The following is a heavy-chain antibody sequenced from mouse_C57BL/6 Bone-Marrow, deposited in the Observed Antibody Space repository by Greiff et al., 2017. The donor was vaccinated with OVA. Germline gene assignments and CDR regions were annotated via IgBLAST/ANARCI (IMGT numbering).Heavy chain of an antibody. CDR2: IDPENGDT. V-gene: IGHV14-4*01. CDR1: GFNIKDDY. CDR3: TPNWDGFAY. Sequence: EVQLQQSGAELVRPGASVKLSCTASGFNIKDDYMHWVKQRPEQGLEWIGWIDPENGDTEYASKFQGKATITADTSSNTAYLQLSSLTSEDTAVDYCTPNWDGFAYWGQGTLVTVSA. J-gene: IGHJ3*01. D-gene: IGHD4-1*01.